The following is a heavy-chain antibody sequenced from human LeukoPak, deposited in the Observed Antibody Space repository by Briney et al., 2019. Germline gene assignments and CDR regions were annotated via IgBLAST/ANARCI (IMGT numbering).Heavy chain of an antibody. V-gene: IGHV4-59*01. Sequence: PSETLSLTCTVSGGSINSCYWSWIRQPPGKGLEWIGYLYYSGSTNYNPSLKSRVTISVDTSKNQFSLKLSSVTAADTAVYYCARDSSSWPTLEYWGQGTLVAVSS. D-gene: IGHD6-13*01. J-gene: IGHJ4*02. CDR3: ARDSSSWPTLEY. CDR2: LYYSGST. CDR1: GGSINSCY.